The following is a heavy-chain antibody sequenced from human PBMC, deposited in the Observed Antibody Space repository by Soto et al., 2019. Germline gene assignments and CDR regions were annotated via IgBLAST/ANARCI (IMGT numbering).Heavy chain of an antibody. CDR3: ATGKDSNYGY. J-gene: IGHJ4*02. V-gene: IGHV1-69*06. D-gene: IGHD4-4*01. CDR2: IIPIFGTT. CDR1: GGTFSFSA. Sequence: QVQVVQSGAEVKKTGSSVKVSCKASGGTFSFSAVSWVRQAPGQGLEWMGGIIPIFGTTNYAQKFQGRVTITADKSTSTAYMELSSLRSEDTAVYYCATGKDSNYGYWGQGTLVTVSS.